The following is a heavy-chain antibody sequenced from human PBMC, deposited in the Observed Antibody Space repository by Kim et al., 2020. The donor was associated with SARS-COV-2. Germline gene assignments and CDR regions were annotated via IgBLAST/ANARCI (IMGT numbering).Heavy chain of an antibody. V-gene: IGHV1-2*02. Sequence: ASVKVSCKASGYTFTGYYMHWVRQAPGQGLEWMGWINPNSGGTNYAQKFQGRVTMTRDTSISTAYMELSRLRSDDTAVYYCARGGEYYDDGSGYYYSYYGRDVWGQGTTVTV. J-gene: IGHJ6*02. CDR3: ARGGEYYDDGSGYYYSYYGRDV. CDR2: INPNSGGT. CDR1: GYTFTGYY. D-gene: IGHD3-22*01.